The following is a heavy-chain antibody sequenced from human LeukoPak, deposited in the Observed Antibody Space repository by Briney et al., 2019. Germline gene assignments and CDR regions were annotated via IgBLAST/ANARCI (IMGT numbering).Heavy chain of an antibody. V-gene: IGHV3-23*01. Sequence: GGSLRLSCETSGFTFRNYGMSWVRQAPGKGLEWVSSTSGDGGETSYAESVKGRFTISRDNSKNTLYLQMNSLRAEDTAIYYCAKKAVSSSWTYFDYWGQGALVTVSS. CDR2: TSGDGGET. CDR3: AKKAVSSSWTYFDY. CDR1: GFTFRNYG. D-gene: IGHD6-13*01. J-gene: IGHJ4*02.